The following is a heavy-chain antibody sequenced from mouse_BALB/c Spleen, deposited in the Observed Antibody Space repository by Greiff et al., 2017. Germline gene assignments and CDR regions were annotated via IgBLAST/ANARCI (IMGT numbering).Heavy chain of an antibody. J-gene: IGHJ4*01. CDR3: ARSRVYYDLDY. V-gene: IGHV5-17*02. Sequence: EVMLVESGGGLVQPGGSRKLSCAASGFTFSSFGMHWVRQAPEKGLEWVAYISSGSSTIYYADTVKGRFTISRDNPKNTLFLQMTSLRSEDTAMYYCARSRVYYDLDYWGQGTSVTVSS. CDR2: ISSGSSTI. CDR1: GFTFSSFG.